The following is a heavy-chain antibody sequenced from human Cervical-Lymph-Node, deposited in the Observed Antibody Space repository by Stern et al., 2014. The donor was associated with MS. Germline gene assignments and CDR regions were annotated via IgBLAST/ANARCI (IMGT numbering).Heavy chain of an antibody. V-gene: IGHV4-61*02. D-gene: IGHD5-18*01. CDR1: GGSISSGSFY. CDR3: ARETGGYTYGDTDFFDY. J-gene: IGHJ4*02. Sequence: QVQLQESGPGLVKPSQTLSLPCIVSGGSISSGSFYWNWIRQPAGKGLEWIGRIYSSGSTNYNPYLKSRVTISGDTSQNQFSLKLISMTAADTAVYYCARETGGYTYGDTDFFDYWGQGALVTVSS. CDR2: IYSSGST.